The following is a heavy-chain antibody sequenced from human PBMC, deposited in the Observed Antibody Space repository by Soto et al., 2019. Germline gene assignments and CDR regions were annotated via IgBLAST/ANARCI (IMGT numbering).Heavy chain of an antibody. D-gene: IGHD3-22*01. Sequence: GGSLRLSCAASGFTFSSYGMHWGRQAPGKGLEWVAVIWYDGSNKYYADSVKGRFTISRDNSKNTLYLQMNSLRAEDTAVYYCARGYYDRSGYGLWGQGTLVTVSS. V-gene: IGHV3-33*01. CDR1: GFTFSSYG. CDR2: IWYDGSNK. CDR3: ARGYYDRSGYGL. J-gene: IGHJ4*02.